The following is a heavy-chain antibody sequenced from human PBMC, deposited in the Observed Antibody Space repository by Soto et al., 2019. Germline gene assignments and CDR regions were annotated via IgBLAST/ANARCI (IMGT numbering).Heavy chain of an antibody. J-gene: IGHJ4*02. D-gene: IGHD5-12*01. CDR2: ISGNGTTI. CDR3: SRGWLESFDY. V-gene: IGHV3-23*01. Sequence: PGGSLRLSCAASGFNLGSYCMHWARQAPGKGLEWVSAISGNGTTIYYAESVEGRFTISRDDAKSALYLQMNSLRAGDTAVYYCSRGWLESFDYWGQGALVTVSS. CDR1: GFNLGSYC.